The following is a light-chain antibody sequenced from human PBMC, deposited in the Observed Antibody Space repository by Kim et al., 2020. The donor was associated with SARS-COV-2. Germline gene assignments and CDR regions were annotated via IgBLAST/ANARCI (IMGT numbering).Light chain of an antibody. J-gene: IGLJ2*01. CDR2: TNN. CDR3: AAWDDSLNGVI. Sequence: ELTQPPSASGTPGQSVTISCSGSSPNIGSNPVNWYQQFPGTAPKLLIYTNNQWPSGDPDRFSGSKSGTSASLAISGLQSEDEADYYCAAWDDSLNGVIFGGGTQLTVL. V-gene: IGLV1-44*01. CDR1: SPNIGSNP.